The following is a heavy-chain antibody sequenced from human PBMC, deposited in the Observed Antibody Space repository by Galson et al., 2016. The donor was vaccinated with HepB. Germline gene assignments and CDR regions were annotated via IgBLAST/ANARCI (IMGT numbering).Heavy chain of an antibody. CDR3: ARRYCSGGKGYLGFDI. Sequence: QSGAEVTKPGESLRISCKGSGYTFTNYWITWVRQMPGKGLEWMGRIDPSDSYTNYSPSFQGHVTISADKSISTAYLQWSSLQASDTAIYFCARRYCSGGKGYLGFDIWGQGTLVTVSS. V-gene: IGHV5-10-1*01. CDR1: GYTFTNYW. CDR2: IDPSDSYT. D-gene: IGHD2-15*01. J-gene: IGHJ3*02.